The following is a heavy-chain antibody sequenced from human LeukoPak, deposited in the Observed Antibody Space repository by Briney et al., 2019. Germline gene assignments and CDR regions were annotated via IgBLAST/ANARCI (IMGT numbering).Heavy chain of an antibody. V-gene: IGHV3-33*01. Sequence: PGGSLRLSCAASGFTFSRYGMHWVRQAPGKGLEWVAVLWSDGSNEYYPDSVRGRFTISRDNSKNMLYLEMNSRRAEDTAVYYCARGGFPKPDCSGVSCYTEFDFWGQGTLVTASS. CDR1: GFTFSRYG. J-gene: IGHJ4*02. D-gene: IGHD2-15*01. CDR2: LWSDGSNE. CDR3: ARGGFPKPDCSGVSCYTEFDF.